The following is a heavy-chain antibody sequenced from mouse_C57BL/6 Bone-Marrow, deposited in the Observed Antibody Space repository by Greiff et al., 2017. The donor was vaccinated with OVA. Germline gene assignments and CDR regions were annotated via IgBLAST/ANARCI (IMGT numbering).Heavy chain of an antibody. D-gene: IGHD2-10*01. V-gene: IGHV1-82*01. CDR1: GYAFSSSW. Sequence: QVQLQQSGPELVQPGASVKISCTASGYAFSSSWMNWVKQRPGKGLEWIGRIYPGDGDTNYNGKLTGKATLTADKSSSTAYMQRSGLTSEDSAVYVCARTGSYYGGWGNGTTLTVSS. J-gene: IGHJ2*01. CDR2: IYPGDGDT. CDR3: ARTGSYYGG.